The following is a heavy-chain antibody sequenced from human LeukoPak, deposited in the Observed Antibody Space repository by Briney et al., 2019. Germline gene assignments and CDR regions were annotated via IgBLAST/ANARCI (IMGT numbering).Heavy chain of an antibody. J-gene: IGHJ5*02. Sequence: GGSLRLSCAASGFTFNNYWMSWVRQAPGKGLEWVANIKQDGSEKYYVDSVKGRFTISRDNAKNSLYPQMNSLRAEDTAVYYCARLHSTWFDPWGQGTLVTVSS. V-gene: IGHV3-7*01. D-gene: IGHD2/OR15-2a*01. CDR2: IKQDGSEK. CDR1: GFTFNNYW. CDR3: ARLHSTWFDP.